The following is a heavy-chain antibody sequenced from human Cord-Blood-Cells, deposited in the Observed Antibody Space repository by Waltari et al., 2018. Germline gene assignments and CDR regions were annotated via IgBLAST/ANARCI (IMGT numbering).Heavy chain of an antibody. Sequence: QVQLVESGGGVVQPGRSLRLSCAASGFTFSSYAMHGVRQAPGKGLEWVAVISYDGRNKYYADSVKGRFPISRDNSKNTLYLQMNSLRAEDTAVYYCARDSSGYYAFDIWGQGTMVTVSS. CDR3: ARDSSGYYAFDI. J-gene: IGHJ3*02. V-gene: IGHV3-30-3*01. D-gene: IGHD3-22*01. CDR2: ISYDGRNK. CDR1: GFTFSSYA.